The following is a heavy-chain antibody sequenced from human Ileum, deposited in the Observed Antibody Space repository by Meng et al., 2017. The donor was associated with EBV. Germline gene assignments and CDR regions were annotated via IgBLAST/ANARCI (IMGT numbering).Heavy chain of an antibody. CDR3: ARVGQWLPIDY. D-gene: IGHD6-19*01. CDR2: IYHSGST. CDR1: GGPISSSNW. Sequence: LHKSGPGRVTPSGTLSLTCAVSGGPISSSNWWGWVRQPPGKGLEWIGEIYHSGSTNYNPSLKSRVTISVDKSKNQFSLNLSSVTAADTAVYYCARVGQWLPIDYWGQGTLVTVSS. V-gene: IGHV4-4*02. J-gene: IGHJ4*02.